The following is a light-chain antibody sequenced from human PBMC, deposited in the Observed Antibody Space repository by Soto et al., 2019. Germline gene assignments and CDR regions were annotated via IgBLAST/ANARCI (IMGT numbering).Light chain of an antibody. V-gene: IGKV3-20*01. J-gene: IGKJ2*01. CDR1: QSVDSSY. CDR3: QQYGSSSYP. CDR2: GAS. Sequence: EIALTQSPGTLSLSPGERATLSCRASQSVDSSYLAWYQQKPGQAPRLLIFGASSRATDIPDRFSGSGSGTDFILTISRLEPEDFALYYCQQYGSSSYPFGQGTKLQIK.